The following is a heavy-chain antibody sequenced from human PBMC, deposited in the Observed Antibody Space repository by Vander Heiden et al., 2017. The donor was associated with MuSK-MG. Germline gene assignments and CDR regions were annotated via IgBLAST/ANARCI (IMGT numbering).Heavy chain of an antibody. CDR1: GFTFSSYE. CDR3: ARDLQTYYYDSSGYGY. J-gene: IGHJ4*02. V-gene: IGHV3-48*03. CDR2: ISSSGSTI. D-gene: IGHD3-22*01. Sequence: EVQLVESGGGLVQPGGSLRLSCAASGFTFSSYEMNWVCQAPGKGLEWVSYISSSGSTIYYADSVKGRFTISRDNAKNSLYLQMNSLRAEDTAVYYCARDLQTYYYDSSGYGYWGQGTLVTVSS.